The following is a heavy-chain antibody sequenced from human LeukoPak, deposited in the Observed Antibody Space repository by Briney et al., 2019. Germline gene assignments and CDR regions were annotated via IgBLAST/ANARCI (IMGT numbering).Heavy chain of an antibody. V-gene: IGHV3-7*01. D-gene: IGHD2-2*01. J-gene: IGHJ6*02. CDR1: GFTFSSYW. CDR2: IKQDGSEK. CDR3: ARQWEVNQLLFSYYYYGMDV. Sequence: PGGSLRLSCAASGFTFSSYWMSWVRQAPGKGLEWVANIKQDGSEKYYVDSVKGRFTISRDSAKNSLYLQMNSLRAEDTAVYYCARQWEVNQLLFSYYYYGMDVWGQGTTVTVSS.